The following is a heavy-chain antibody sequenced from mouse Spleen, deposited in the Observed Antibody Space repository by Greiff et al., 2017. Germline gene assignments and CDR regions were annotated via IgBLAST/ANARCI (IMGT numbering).Heavy chain of an antibody. CDR2: INYDGSST. V-gene: IGHV5-16*01. D-gene: IGHD1-1*01. CDR1: GFTFSDYY. J-gene: IGHJ4*01. Sequence: EVKLVESEGGLVQPGSSMKLSCTASGFTFSDYYMAWVRQVPEKGLEWVANINYDGSSTYYLDSLKSRFIISRDNAKNILYLQMSSLKSEDTATYYCARYGYYYGSSMDYYAMDYWGQGTSVTVSS. CDR3: ARYGYYYGSSMDYYAMDY.